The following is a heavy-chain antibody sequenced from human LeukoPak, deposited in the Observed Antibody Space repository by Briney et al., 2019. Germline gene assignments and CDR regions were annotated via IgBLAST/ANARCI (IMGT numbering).Heavy chain of an antibody. D-gene: IGHD2-2*01. J-gene: IGHJ4*02. Sequence: SETLSLTCTVSGGSISSGGYYWSWIRQHPGKGLEWIGYIYYSGSTYYNPSLKSRVTISEDTSKNQFSLKLSSVTAADTAVYYCARVNCSSASCFIDYWGQGTLVTVSS. CDR2: IYYSGST. CDR1: GGSISSGGYY. CDR3: ARVNCSSASCFIDY. V-gene: IGHV4-31*03.